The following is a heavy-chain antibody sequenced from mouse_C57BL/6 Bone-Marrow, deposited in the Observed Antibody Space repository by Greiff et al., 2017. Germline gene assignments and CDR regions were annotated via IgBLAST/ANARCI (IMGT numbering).Heavy chain of an antibody. J-gene: IGHJ3*01. CDR3: ATQTAQAPWFAY. D-gene: IGHD3-2*02. CDR2: INPSNGGT. Sequence: QVQLQQPGTELVKPGASVKLSCKASGYTFTSYWMHWVKQRPRQGLEWIGNINPSNGGTNYNEKFKSKATLTVDKSSSTAYMQLSSLTSEDSAVYYCATQTAQAPWFAYWGQGTLVTVSA. V-gene: IGHV1-53*01. CDR1: GYTFTSYW.